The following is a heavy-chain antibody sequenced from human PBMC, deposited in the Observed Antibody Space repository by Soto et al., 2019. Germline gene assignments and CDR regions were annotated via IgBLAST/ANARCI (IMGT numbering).Heavy chain of an antibody. J-gene: IGHJ6*02. CDR2: ISAYNGNT. CDR3: ARDKTVAGIYYYYGMDV. D-gene: IGHD6-19*01. Sequence: QVQLVQSGAEVKKPGASVKVSCKASGYTFTSYGISWVRQAPGQGLEWMGWISAYNGNTNYAQKLQGRVTMTTDTSXSXXYMELRSLRSDDTAVYYCARDKTVAGIYYYYGMDVWGQGTTVTVSS. CDR1: GYTFTSYG. V-gene: IGHV1-18*01.